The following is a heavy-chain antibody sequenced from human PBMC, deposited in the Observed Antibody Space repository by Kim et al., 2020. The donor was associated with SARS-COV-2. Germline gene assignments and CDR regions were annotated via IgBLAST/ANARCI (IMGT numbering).Heavy chain of an antibody. CDR2: ISYDGSNK. CDR1: GFTFSSYG. D-gene: IGHD6-19*01. J-gene: IGHJ4*02. CDR3: AKDLGRAIAVTANSREFDY. Sequence: GGSLRLSCAASGFTFSSYGMHWVRQAPGKGLEWVAVISYDGSNKYYADSVKGRFTISRDNSNNTLYLQMNSLILSDEDTAVYYCAKDLGRAIAVTANSREFDYWGQGTLVTVSS. V-gene: IGHV3-30*18.